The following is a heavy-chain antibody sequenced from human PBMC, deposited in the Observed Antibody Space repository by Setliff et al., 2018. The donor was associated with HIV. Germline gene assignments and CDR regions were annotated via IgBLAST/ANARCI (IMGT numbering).Heavy chain of an antibody. CDR3: ARDLRVIGSFDY. J-gene: IGHJ4*02. D-gene: IGHD3-16*02. CDR2: VNTNNDKT. V-gene: IGHV1-18*01. CDR1: GYTFTNFG. Sequence: ASVKVSCKASGYTFTNFGITWVRQVPGQGLEWMGWVNTNNDKTNYAQKFQGRVTMTTDRSTKTAYLDLGGLRPDDTAVYYCARDLRVIGSFDYWGQGTLVTVSS.